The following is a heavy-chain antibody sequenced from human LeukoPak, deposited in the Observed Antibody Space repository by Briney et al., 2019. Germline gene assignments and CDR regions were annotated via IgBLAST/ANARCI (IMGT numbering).Heavy chain of an antibody. V-gene: IGHV1-2*02. CDR3: AGRLDYGDYRPASYYYGMDV. J-gene: IGHJ6*02. CDR2: INPNSGGT. CDR1: GYTVTGYY. Sequence: GASVKVSCKASGYTVTGYYMHWVRQAPGQGLEWMGWINPNSGGTNYAQKFQGRVTMTRDTSISTAYMELSRLRSDDTAVYYCAGRLDYGDYRPASYYYGMDVWGQGTTVTVSS. D-gene: IGHD4-17*01.